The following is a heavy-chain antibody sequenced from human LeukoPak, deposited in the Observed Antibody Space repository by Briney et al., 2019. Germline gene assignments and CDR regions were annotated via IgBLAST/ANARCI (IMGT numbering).Heavy chain of an antibody. V-gene: IGHV3-33*03. CDR3: AKDISYYYGMDV. J-gene: IGHJ6*02. CDR2: IWYDGSNK. Sequence: GGSLRLSCAASGFTFSSYGMHWVRQAPDKGLEWVAVIWYDGSNKYYADSVKGRFTISRDNAKNSLYLQMNSLRAEDTALYYCAKDISYYYGMDVWGQGTTVTVSS. CDR1: GFTFSSYG.